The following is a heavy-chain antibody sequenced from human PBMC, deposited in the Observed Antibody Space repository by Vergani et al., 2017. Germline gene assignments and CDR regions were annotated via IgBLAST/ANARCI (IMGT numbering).Heavy chain of an antibody. Sequence: VQLVESGGGVVQPGRSLRLSCAASGFTFSSYGMHWVRQAPGKGLEWVSSISSSSSYIYYADSVKGRFTISRDNAKNSLYLQMNSLRAEDTAVYYCARGKYGDPFDYWGQGTLVTVSS. CDR1: GFTFSSYG. CDR2: ISSSSSYI. J-gene: IGHJ4*02. CDR3: ARGKYGDPFDY. V-gene: IGHV3-21*01. D-gene: IGHD4-17*01.